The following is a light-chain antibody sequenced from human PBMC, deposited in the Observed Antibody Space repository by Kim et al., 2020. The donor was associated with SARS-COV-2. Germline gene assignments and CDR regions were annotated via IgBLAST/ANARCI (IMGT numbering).Light chain of an antibody. Sequence: ASVGDRVTITCLASHCISNYLSWYQQKPGTAPKLLLYAASTLQSGVPSRFSGSGSGTDFTLTISSLQPEDVATYYCQKYNSAPLTFGGGTKVDIK. CDR3: QKYNSAPLT. CDR2: AAS. CDR1: HCISNY. J-gene: IGKJ4*01. V-gene: IGKV1-27*01.